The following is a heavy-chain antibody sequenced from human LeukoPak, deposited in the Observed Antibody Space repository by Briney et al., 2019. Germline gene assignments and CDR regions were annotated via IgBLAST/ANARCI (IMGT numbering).Heavy chain of an antibody. CDR1: GGSFSGYY. CDR3: ASLRIAAAGLRYYYYYMDV. V-gene: IGHV4-59*10. J-gene: IGHJ6*03. CDR2: IYTSGST. D-gene: IGHD6-13*01. Sequence: SETLSLTCAVYGGSFSGYYWSWIRQPAGKGLEWIGRIYTSGSTNYNPSLKSRVTMSVDTSKNQFSLKLSSVTAADTAVYYCASLRIAAAGLRYYYYYMDVWGKGTTVTISS.